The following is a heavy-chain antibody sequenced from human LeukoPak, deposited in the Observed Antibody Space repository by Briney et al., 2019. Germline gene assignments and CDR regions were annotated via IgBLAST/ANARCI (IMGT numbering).Heavy chain of an antibody. CDR2: IKHDGST. D-gene: IGHD4-17*01. CDR3: AGYGEYWDWYFDL. V-gene: IGHV4-34*10. CDR1: GGSFSGDF. Sequence: SETLSLTCAVYGGSFSGDFWSWIRQSPGKGLEWIGEIKHDGSTTYNPSLESRVTMSVDTSKNQLSLKLNSVTAADTAVYYCAGYGEYWDWYFDLWGRGTPVTVSP. J-gene: IGHJ2*01.